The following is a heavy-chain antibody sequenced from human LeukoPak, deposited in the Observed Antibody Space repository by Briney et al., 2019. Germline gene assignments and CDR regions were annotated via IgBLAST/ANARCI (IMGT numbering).Heavy chain of an antibody. V-gene: IGHV3-23*01. Sequence: PGGSLRLSCAASGFPFSNYVMRGVRQGPGKGLQWVSAISGSGDSTDYADSVKGRFTISRDNSKNILFLQMSSLRADDTAIYYCARQVGFCSDSTCYFAYWGQGALVTVSS. D-gene: IGHD3-22*01. CDR3: ARQVGFCSDSTCYFAY. CDR2: ISGSGDST. CDR1: GFPFSNYV. J-gene: IGHJ4*02.